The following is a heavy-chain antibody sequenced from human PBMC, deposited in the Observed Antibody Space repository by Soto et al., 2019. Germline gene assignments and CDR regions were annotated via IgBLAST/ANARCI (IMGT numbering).Heavy chain of an antibody. CDR3: ARLGGGYYYDSSGTNAFDI. J-gene: IGHJ3*02. CDR1: GFTFSSYE. CDR2: ISSSGSTI. D-gene: IGHD3-22*01. Sequence: EVQLVESGGGLVQPGGSLRLSCAASGFTFSSYEMNWVRQAPGKGLEWVSYISSSGSTIYYADSVKGRFTISRDNAKNSLYLQMNSLRAEDTAVYYCARLGGGYYYDSSGTNAFDIWGQGTMVTVSS. V-gene: IGHV3-48*03.